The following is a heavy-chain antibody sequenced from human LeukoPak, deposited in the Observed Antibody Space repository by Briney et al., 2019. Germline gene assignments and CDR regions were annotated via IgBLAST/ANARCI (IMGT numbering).Heavy chain of an antibody. CDR1: GFTFSSYA. J-gene: IGHJ4*02. V-gene: IGHV3-30-3*01. CDR2: ISYDGSNK. CDR3: ARDSARWLAFDY. D-gene: IGHD6-19*01. Sequence: PGRSLRLSCAASGFTFSSYAMNWVRQAPGKGLEWVAVISYDGSNKYYADSVKGRFTISRDNSRNTLYLQMNSLRAEDTAVYYCARDSARWLAFDYWGQGTLVTLSS.